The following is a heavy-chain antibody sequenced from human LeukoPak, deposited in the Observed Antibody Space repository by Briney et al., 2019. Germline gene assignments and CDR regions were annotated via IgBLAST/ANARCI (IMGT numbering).Heavy chain of an antibody. CDR2: INPNSGGT. J-gene: IGHJ6*02. Sequence: GASVKVSCKASGYTFTGYYMHWVRQAPGQGLEWMGWINPNSGGTNYAQKFQGRVTMTRDTSISTAYMELSRLRSDDTAVYYCARDLRYFAGSYGMDVWGQGTTVTVSS. CDR3: ARDLRYFAGSYGMDV. CDR1: GYTFTGYY. D-gene: IGHD3-9*01. V-gene: IGHV1-2*02.